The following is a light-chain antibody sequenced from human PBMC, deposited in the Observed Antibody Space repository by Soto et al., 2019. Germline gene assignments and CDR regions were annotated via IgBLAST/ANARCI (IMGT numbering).Light chain of an antibody. J-gene: IGLJ3*02. V-gene: IGLV1-47*01. CDR3: AAWDDTLNGQV. CDR1: RSSIGRNF. Sequence: QSVVTQPPSVSGTPGQRVSISCSGSRSSIGRNFVYWYQHLPGTAPKLLIQRNNERPSGVPDRFSGSKSGTSVSLAISGLRSKDEATYYCAAWDDTLNGQVFGGGTKLTVL. CDR2: RNN.